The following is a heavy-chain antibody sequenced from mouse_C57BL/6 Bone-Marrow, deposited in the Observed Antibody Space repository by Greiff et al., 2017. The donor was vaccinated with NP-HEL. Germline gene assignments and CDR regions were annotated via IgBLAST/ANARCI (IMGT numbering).Heavy chain of an antibody. CDR1: GFNIKDDY. CDR3: TTIELRGYFDV. CDR2: IDPENGDT. Sequence: VQLQQSGAELVRPGASVKLSCTPSGFNIKDDYMHWVKQRPEQGLEWIGWIDPENGDTEYASKFQGKATITADTSSNTAYLQLSSLTSEDTAVYYCTTIELRGYFDVWGTGTTVTVSS. J-gene: IGHJ1*03. D-gene: IGHD1-1*01. V-gene: IGHV14-4*01.